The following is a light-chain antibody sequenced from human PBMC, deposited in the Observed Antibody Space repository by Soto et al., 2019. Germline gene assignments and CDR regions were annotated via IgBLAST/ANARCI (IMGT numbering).Light chain of an antibody. J-gene: IGKJ2*01. Sequence: DIQMTQSPSSLSASFGDRVTLTCRASQSIDTYLNWYQQKPGTAPKLLMYAASTLNSGVPSRFSGSGSGTDFTLTISSLQREDFATYFCQQSHSTPYTCGQGTKLEI. CDR3: QQSHSTPYT. CDR1: QSIDTY. CDR2: AAS. V-gene: IGKV1-39*01.